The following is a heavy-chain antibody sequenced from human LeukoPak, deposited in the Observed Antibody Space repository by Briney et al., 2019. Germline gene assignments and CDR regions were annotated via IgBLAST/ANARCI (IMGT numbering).Heavy chain of an antibody. CDR2: IRYDGSNK. D-gene: IGHD2-2*02. CDR3: AEDVVVKRPAAIS. J-gene: IGHJ5*02. Sequence: GGSLRLSCAASGFTFSSYGMHWVRQAPGKGLEWVAFIRYDGSNKYYADSVKGRFTISRDNSKNTLYLQMSSLRAEDTAAYYCAEDVVVKRPAAISWGQGTLVTVSS. V-gene: IGHV3-30*02. CDR1: GFTFSSYG.